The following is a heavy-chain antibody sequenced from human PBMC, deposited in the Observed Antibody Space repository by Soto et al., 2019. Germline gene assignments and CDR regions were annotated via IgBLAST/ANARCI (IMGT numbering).Heavy chain of an antibody. CDR2: ISSSSSTI. Sequence: EVQLVESGGGLVQPGGSLRLSCAASGFTFSSYSMNWVRQAPGKGLEWVSYISSSSSTIYYAASVKGRFIITIDNANNSLYLEMNSLRGEDTVGYYCARGTSDTCGQGILVTVSS. V-gene: IGHV3-48*01. J-gene: IGHJ5*02. CDR3: ARGTSDT. CDR1: GFTFSSYS.